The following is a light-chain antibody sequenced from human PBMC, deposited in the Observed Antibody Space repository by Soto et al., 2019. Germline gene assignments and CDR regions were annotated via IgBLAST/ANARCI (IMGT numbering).Light chain of an antibody. CDR2: DVS. CDR1: QDIRGA. Sequence: AIQLTQSPSSRSASVGDRVTSTCRASQDIRGALAWYQQKPGKAPKFLIFDVSTLQSGVPSRFSGSGSGTDFTLTISSLQPEDFGTYYCQQFNTYPIPFGQGTRLEIK. V-gene: IGKV1-13*02. J-gene: IGKJ5*01. CDR3: QQFNTYPIP.